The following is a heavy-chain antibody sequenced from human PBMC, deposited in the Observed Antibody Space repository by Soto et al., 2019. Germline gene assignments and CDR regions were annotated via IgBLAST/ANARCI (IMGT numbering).Heavy chain of an antibody. CDR3: AREHAAMVRGVIINWFDP. D-gene: IGHD3-10*01. J-gene: IGHJ5*02. V-gene: IGHV4-30-4*01. CDR1: GGSISSGDYY. CDR2: IYYSGST. Sequence: PSETLSLTCTVSGGSISSGDYYWSWIRQPPGKGLEWIGYIYYSGSTYYNPSLKSRVTISVDTSKNQFSLKLSSVTAADTAAYYCAREHAAMVRGVIINWFDPWGQGTLVTVSS.